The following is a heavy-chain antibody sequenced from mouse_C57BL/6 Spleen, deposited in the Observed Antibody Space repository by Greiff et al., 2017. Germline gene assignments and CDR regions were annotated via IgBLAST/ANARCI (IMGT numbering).Heavy chain of an antibody. CDR3: ARTPLYDYSFDY. CDR1: GFNIKDYY. Sequence: EVQLQQSGAELVKPGASVKLSCTASGFNIKDYYMHWVKQRTEQGLEWIGRIDPEDGETKYAPKFKGKATLTADTSSNTAYLQLSSLPSEDTAVYYCARTPLYDYSFDYWGQGTTLTVSA. J-gene: IGHJ2*01. V-gene: IGHV14-2*01. CDR2: IDPEDGET. D-gene: IGHD2-4*01.